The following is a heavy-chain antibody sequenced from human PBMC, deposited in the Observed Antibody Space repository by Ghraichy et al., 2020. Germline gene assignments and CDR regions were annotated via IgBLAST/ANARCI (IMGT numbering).Heavy chain of an antibody. CDR1: GFTFSHYS. Sequence: GGSLRLSCAPSGFTFSHYSMSWVRQAPGKGLEWVANIKQDGSEKYYVDSVKGRFTISRDNAKNSLYLQMNSLRAEDTAVYYCARVGASSICRGALDYWGQGTLVTVSS. D-gene: IGHD2-2*01. J-gene: IGHJ4*02. CDR3: ARVGASSICRGALDY. CDR2: IKQDGSEK. V-gene: IGHV3-7*01.